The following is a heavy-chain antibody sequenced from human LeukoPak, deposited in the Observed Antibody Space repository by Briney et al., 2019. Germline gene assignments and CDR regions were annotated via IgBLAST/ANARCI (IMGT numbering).Heavy chain of an antibody. D-gene: IGHD4-11*01. Sequence: SETLSLTCAVSGYSFSSGYYWGWIRQPPGKGLEWIGSIYHSGSTYYNPSLKSRVTISVDTSKNQFSLKLSSVTAADTAVYYCARSPRLPSRNAFDIWGQGTMVTVSS. CDR3: ARSPRLPSRNAFDI. J-gene: IGHJ3*02. CDR2: IYHSGST. V-gene: IGHV4-38-2*01. CDR1: GYSFSSGYY.